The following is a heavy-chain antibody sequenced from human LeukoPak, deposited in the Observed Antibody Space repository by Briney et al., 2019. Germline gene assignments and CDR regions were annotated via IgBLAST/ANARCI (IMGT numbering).Heavy chain of an antibody. CDR3: ARDRGRGYSYGYKTGTDY. CDR2: ISSSSSYI. CDR1: GFTFSSYS. D-gene: IGHD5-18*01. Sequence: GGSLRLSCAASGFTFSSYSMNWVRQAPGKGLEWVSSISSSSSYIYYADSVEGRFTISRDNAKNSLYLQMNSLRAEDTAVYYCARDRGRGYSYGYKTGTDYWGQGTLVTVSS. J-gene: IGHJ4*02. V-gene: IGHV3-21*01.